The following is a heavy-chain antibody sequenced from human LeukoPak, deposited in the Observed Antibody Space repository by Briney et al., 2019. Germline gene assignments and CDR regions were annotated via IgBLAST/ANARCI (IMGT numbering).Heavy chain of an antibody. D-gene: IGHD6-19*01. CDR3: ARGRSSGWHFDY. CDR1: GFTFSHYW. CDR2: ISSSGSTI. Sequence: GGSLRLSCVASGFTFSHYWMSWVRQAPGKGLEWVSYISSSGSTIYYADSVKGRFTISRDNAKNSLYLQMNSLRAEDTAVYYCARGRSSGWHFDYWGQGTLVTVSS. J-gene: IGHJ4*02. V-gene: IGHV3-48*04.